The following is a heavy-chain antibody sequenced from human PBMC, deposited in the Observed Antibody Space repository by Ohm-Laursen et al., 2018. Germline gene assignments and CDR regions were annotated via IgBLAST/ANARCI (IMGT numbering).Heavy chain of an antibody. CDR1: GYTFTGYY. CDR3: ARGSAYGAFDI. J-gene: IGHJ3*02. Sequence: ASVKVSCKASGYTFTGYYMHWVRQAPGHGLEWMGWIKPNSGDTNYAQKFQGRVTVTRDTSISTAYMELSRLTSDDAAVYFCARGSAYGAFDIWGQGTMVAVSS. CDR2: IKPNSGDT. D-gene: IGHD3-10*01. V-gene: IGHV1-2*02.